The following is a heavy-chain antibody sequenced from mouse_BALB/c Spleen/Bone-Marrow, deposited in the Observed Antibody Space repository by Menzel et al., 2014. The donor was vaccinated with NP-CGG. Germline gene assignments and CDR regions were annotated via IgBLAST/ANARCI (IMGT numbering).Heavy chain of an antibody. CDR2: ISRGSSTI. Sequence: EVQGVESGGGLVQPGGSRKLSCAASGFTFXGFGMHWVRQAPEKGLEWVAYISRGSSTIYYADTVKGRFTISRDNPKNTLFLQMASLRSEDTAMYYCARSGITTGSYWYFDIWGAGTTVTVSS. J-gene: IGHJ1*01. V-gene: IGHV5-17*02. CDR3: ARSGITTGSYWYFDI. D-gene: IGHD1-1*01. CDR1: GFTFXGFG.